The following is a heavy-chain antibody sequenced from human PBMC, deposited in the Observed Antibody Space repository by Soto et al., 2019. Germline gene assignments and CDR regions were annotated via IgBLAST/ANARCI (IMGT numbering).Heavy chain of an antibody. CDR3: SRPLATQTVAGHHF. CDR1: GDSINSGRYY. J-gene: IGHJ4*02. V-gene: IGHV4-39*01. D-gene: IGHD6-19*01. Sequence: QLHLQESGPRLVRPSETLSLTCTVSGDSINSGRYYWGWIRQPPGKGLEWIGSIPHIGNTYYTPSLKCRVAMSMETSKNQFSLEFRSVTAADTAVYYCSRPLATQTVAGHHFWGRGTLVTVSS. CDR2: IPHIGNT.